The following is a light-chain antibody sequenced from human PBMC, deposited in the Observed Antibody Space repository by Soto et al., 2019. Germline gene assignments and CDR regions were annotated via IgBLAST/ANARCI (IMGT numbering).Light chain of an antibody. CDR1: QSLAYIDGNTY. CDR2: KVS. Sequence: EVVMTQSPLSLPVTLGQPASISCRSSQSLAYIDGNTYLSWFQQRPGHSPRRLIYKVSNRESGVADIISGTAPGTDFTLKLSRVEAEDVGVYFCMEGTHWPPYTFGQGTKLEIK. CDR3: MEGTHWPPYT. J-gene: IGKJ2*01. V-gene: IGKV2-30*01.